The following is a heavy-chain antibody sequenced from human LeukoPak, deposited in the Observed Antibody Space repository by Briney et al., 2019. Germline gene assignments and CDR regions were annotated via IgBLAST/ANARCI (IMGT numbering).Heavy chain of an antibody. CDR1: GGSISSGGYY. V-gene: IGHV4-31*03. CDR3: ASDSSGYLQTDAFDT. CDR2: IYYSGST. J-gene: IGHJ3*02. Sequence: SETLSLTCTVSGGSISSGGYYWSWIRQHPGKGLEWIGYIYYSGSTYYNPSLKSRVTISVDTSKNQFSLKLSSVTAADTAVYYCASDSSGYLQTDAFDTWGQGTMVTVSS. D-gene: IGHD3-22*01.